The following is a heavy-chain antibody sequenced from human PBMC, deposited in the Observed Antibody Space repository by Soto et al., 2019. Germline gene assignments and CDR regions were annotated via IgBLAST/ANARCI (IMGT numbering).Heavy chain of an antibody. V-gene: IGHV3-73*01. Sequence: GGSLRLSCAASGFTFSGSAMHWVRQASGKGLEWVGRIRSKANSYATAYAASVKGRFTISRDDSKNSAYLQMNSLKTEDTAVYYCTRPGYYDNRGQTWGQVTLVTV. CDR2: IRSKANSYAT. CDR1: GFTFSGSA. J-gene: IGHJ5*01. D-gene: IGHD3-22*01. CDR3: TRPGYYDNRGQT.